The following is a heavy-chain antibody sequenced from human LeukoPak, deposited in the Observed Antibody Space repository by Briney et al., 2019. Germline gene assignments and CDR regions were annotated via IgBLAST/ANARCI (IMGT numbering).Heavy chain of an antibody. CDR2: ISSSGSTI. CDR3: ARDKHYYDSSGTIDY. D-gene: IGHD3-22*01. CDR1: GFTFSDYY. Sequence: GGSLRLSCAASGFTFSDYYMSWIRQAPGKGLEWVSYISSSGSTIYYADSVKGRFTISRDNAKNSLYLQMNSLRAEDTAVYYCARDKHYYDSSGTIDYWGQGTLVTVSS. V-gene: IGHV3-11*01. J-gene: IGHJ4*02.